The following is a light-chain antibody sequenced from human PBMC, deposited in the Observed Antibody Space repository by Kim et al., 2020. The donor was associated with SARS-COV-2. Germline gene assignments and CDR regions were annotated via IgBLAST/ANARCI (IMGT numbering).Light chain of an antibody. V-gene: IGLV3-1*01. CDR2: QDT. CDR3: QAWDSGTAVG. Sequence: VFPGQTACITCSGDKLVDKYACWYQQKPDQSPVLVINQDTKGPTGMPERFSGSDSGNTATLTSSGTQVMDEADYYCQAWDSGTAVGFGGGTQLTVL. J-gene: IGLJ2*01. CDR1: KLVDKY.